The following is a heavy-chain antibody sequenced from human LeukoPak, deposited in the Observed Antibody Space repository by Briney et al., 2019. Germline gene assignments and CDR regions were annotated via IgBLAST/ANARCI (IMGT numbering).Heavy chain of an antibody. CDR2: VFHTGST. V-gene: IGHV4-59*01. Sequence: SETLSLTCTVSGGSIDTYYWNWIRQPPGKGLEWIGYVFHTGSTNYNPSLKSRVTISVDTSKNQFSLKLSSVTAADTAVYYCASYAFEGLYFDYWGQGTLVTVSS. D-gene: IGHD2-2*01. J-gene: IGHJ4*02. CDR3: ASYAFEGLYFDY. CDR1: GGSIDTYY.